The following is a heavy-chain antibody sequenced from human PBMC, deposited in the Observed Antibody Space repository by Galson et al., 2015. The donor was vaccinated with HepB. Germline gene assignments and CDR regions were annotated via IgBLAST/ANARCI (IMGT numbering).Heavy chain of an antibody. CDR3: ARHGDIAAAGRNWFDP. D-gene: IGHD6-13*01. CDR1: GYSFTSYW. J-gene: IGHJ5*02. V-gene: IGHV5-10-1*01. Sequence: QSGAEVKKPGESLRISCTGSGYSFTSYWISWVRQMPGKGLEWMGRIDPSDSYTNYSPSFQGHVTISADKSISTAYLQWSSLKASDTAMYYCARHGDIAAAGRNWFDPWGQGTLVTVSS. CDR2: IDPSDSYT.